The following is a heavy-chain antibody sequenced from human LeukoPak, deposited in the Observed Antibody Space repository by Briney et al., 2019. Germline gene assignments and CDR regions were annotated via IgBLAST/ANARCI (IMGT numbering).Heavy chain of an antibody. V-gene: IGHV3-48*03. J-gene: IGHJ6*04. CDR3: AELGITMIGGV. CDR1: GFTFGSYE. Sequence: GGSLRLSCAASGFTFGSYEMNWVRQAPGKGLGWVSYISSSGSTIYYADSVKGRFTISRDNAKNSLYLQMNGQRAEDTAVYYCAELGITMIGGVWGKGTTVTISS. D-gene: IGHD3-10*02. CDR2: ISSSGSTI.